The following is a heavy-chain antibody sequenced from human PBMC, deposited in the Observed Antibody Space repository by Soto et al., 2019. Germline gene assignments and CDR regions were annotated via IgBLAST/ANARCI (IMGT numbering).Heavy chain of an antibody. CDR3: ARGGGVGVAGSAAFDM. CDR2: INPATGAA. Sequence: QLHLVQSGAVVKKPGASVTVSCSASGYPVTAYYMHWVRQAPGRGLEWMGGINPATGAAKYTQETQGRDTTPRGTSTTPVFMELSCVTAADTAVFYCARGGGVGVAGSAAFDMWGQGTLVTVSS. CDR1: GYPVTAYY. V-gene: IGHV1-2*02. D-gene: IGHD3-3*01. J-gene: IGHJ3*02.